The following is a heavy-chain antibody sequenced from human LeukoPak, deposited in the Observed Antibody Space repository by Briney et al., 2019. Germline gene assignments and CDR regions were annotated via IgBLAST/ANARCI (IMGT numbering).Heavy chain of an antibody. CDR3: ARGLKRSGSSDHFDY. V-gene: IGHV1-46*01. CDR1: GYTFTSYY. Sequence: ASVKVSWKASGYTFTSYYIHWVRQAPGQGLEWMGIINPSGGSTSYAQKFQGGITMTRDTSTSTVYMELSSLRSEDTAVYYCARGLKRSGSSDHFDYWGQGTLVTVSS. J-gene: IGHJ4*02. CDR2: INPSGGST. D-gene: IGHD6-6*01.